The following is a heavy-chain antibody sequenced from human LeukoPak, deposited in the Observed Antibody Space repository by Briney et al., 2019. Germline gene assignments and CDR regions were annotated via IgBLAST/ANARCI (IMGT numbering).Heavy chain of an antibody. V-gene: IGHV3-30*04. CDR1: GFTFSSYA. Sequence: GGSLRLSCAASGFTFSSYAMHWVRQAPGKGLEWVAVISYDGSNKYYADSVKGRFTISRDNSKNTLYLQMNSLRAEDTAVYYCARDREDSSGYKNWGQGTLVTVSS. J-gene: IGHJ4*02. D-gene: IGHD3-22*01. CDR2: ISYDGSNK. CDR3: ARDREDSSGYKN.